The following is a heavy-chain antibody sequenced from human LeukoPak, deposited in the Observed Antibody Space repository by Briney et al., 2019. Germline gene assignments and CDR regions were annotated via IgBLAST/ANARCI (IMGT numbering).Heavy chain of an antibody. J-gene: IGHJ4*02. D-gene: IGHD6-19*01. CDR3: AKDPGGSGWYFDY. CDR2: ISGSGGST. Sequence: GASLRLSCAASGFTFSSYAMSWVRQAPGKGLEWVSAISGSGGSTYYADSVKGRFNISRENSKNTLYLQMNSLRAEDTAVYYCAKDPGGSGWYFDYWGQGTLVTVSS. CDR1: GFTFSSYA. V-gene: IGHV3-23*01.